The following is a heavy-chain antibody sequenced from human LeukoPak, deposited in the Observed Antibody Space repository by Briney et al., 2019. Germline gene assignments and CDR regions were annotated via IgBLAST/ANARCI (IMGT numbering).Heavy chain of an antibody. CDR1: GFTFDDYA. J-gene: IGHJ4*02. D-gene: IGHD6-19*01. V-gene: IGHV3-9*01. Sequence: GGSLRLSCAASGFTFDDYAMHWVRQAPGKGLEWVSGISWNSGSIGYADSVKGRFTISRDNAKNSLYLQMNSLGAEDTAVDYCAKDLLSGSSGWMGDFDYWVRGTLVTVSS. CDR3: AKDLLSGSSGWMGDFDY. CDR2: ISWNSGSI.